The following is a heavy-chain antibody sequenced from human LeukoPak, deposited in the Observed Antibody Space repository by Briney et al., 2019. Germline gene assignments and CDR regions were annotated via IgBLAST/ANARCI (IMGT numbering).Heavy chain of an antibody. J-gene: IGHJ5*02. CDR1: GYTFTSYD. CDR2: MNPNSGNT. D-gene: IGHD5-24*01. Sequence: ASVKVSCKASGYTFTSYDINWVRQAAGQGLEWMGWMNPNSGNTGYAQKFQGRVTMTRNTSISTAYMELSSLRSEDTAVYYCARVIKITPNWLDPWGQGTLVTVSS. V-gene: IGHV1-8*01. CDR3: ARVIKITPNWLDP.